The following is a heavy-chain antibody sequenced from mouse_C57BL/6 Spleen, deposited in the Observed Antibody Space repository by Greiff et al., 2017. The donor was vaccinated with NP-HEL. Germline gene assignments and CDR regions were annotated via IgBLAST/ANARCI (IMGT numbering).Heavy chain of an antibody. V-gene: IGHV5-4*03. J-gene: IGHJ3*01. D-gene: IGHD2-3*01. CDR1: GFTFSSYA. Sequence: DVKLVESGGGLVKPGGSLKLSCAASGFTFSSYAMSWVRQTPEKRLEWVATISDGGSYTYYPDNVKGRFTIARDNAKNNLYLQMSHLKSEETAMYYCARWDLFPFAYWGQGTLVTVSA. CDR2: ISDGGSYT. CDR3: ARWDLFPFAY.